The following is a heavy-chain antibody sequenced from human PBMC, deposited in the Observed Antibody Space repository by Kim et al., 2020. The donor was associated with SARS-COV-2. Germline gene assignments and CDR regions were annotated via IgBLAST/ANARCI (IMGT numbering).Heavy chain of an antibody. Sequence: ASVKVSCKASGYTFTSYGISWVRQAPGQGLEWMGWISAYNGNTNYAQKLQGRVTMTTDTSTSTAYMELRSLRSDDTAVYYCARARRKLLWFGENNYFDYWGQGTLVTVSS. J-gene: IGHJ4*02. CDR1: GYTFTSYG. CDR3: ARARRKLLWFGENNYFDY. CDR2: ISAYNGNT. V-gene: IGHV1-18*01. D-gene: IGHD3-10*01.